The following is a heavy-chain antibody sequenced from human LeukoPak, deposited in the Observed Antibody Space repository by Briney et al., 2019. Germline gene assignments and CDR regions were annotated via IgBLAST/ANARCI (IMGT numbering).Heavy chain of an antibody. V-gene: IGHV3-30*04. CDR3: ARALGSSWDSSLDS. J-gene: IGHJ4*02. CDR1: GFPFSNYA. D-gene: IGHD6-13*01. CDR2: ISYDGSVE. Sequence: GGSLRLSCSASGFPFSNYAMHWVRQAPGKGLEWVALISYDGSVEKNAASVKGRFTISRDNSKNTLYLQMNSLRTEDTAVYYCARALGSSWDSSLDSWGQGTLVPVSS.